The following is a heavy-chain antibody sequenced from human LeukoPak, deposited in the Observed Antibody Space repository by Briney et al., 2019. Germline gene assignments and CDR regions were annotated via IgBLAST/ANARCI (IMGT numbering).Heavy chain of an antibody. CDR2: MNPNSVNT. CDR1: LYTFTSYD. J-gene: IGHJ4*02. D-gene: IGHD6-13*01. V-gene: IGHV1-8*01. Sequence: ASVKDSCKASLYTFTSYDINWVRQATGQGLEWMGWMNPNSVNTGYAQKFQGRVTMTRNTSISTAYMELSSLRSEDTDVYYCARAGIAAAGTNYWGQGTLVTVSS. CDR3: ARAGIAAAGTNY.